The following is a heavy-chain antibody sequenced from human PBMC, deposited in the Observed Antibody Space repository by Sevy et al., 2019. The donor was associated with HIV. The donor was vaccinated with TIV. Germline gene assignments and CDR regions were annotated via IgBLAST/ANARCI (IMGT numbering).Heavy chain of an antibody. V-gene: IGHV3-23*01. CDR3: XXXXXXKPHDY. Sequence: GGSLRLSCVASGFTFSKYSMSWVRQTPGKGLEWVSTLSFACGRINYADSVKGRFTMSRDDSRNTFYLQMDSLRAEDXXXXXXXXXXXXKPHDYWGQGTLVTVSS. CDR1: GFTFSKYS. J-gene: IGHJ4*02. CDR2: LSFACGRI.